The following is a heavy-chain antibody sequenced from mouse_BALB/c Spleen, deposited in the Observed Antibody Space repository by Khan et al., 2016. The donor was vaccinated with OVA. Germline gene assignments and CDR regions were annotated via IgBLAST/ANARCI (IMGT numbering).Heavy chain of an antibody. CDR1: GYSITSDYA. Sequence: EVQLQESGPGLVKPSQSLSLTCTVTGYSITSDYAWNWIRQFPGNKLEWMGYISYSGSTSYNPSLKSRIFFTRDTSKNQFFLHLNSVTTEDTATYSCARRAYYGNWYFDVWGAGTTVTVSS. D-gene: IGHD2-1*01. J-gene: IGHJ1*01. CDR2: ISYSGST. CDR3: ARRAYYGNWYFDV. V-gene: IGHV3-2*02.